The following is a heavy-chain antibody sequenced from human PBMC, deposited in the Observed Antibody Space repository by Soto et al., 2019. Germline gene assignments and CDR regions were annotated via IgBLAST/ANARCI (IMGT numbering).Heavy chain of an antibody. CDR1: GYTFAGYG. D-gene: IGHD2-2*01. J-gene: IGHJ4*02. Sequence: QVQVVQSGAEMKKPGASVKVSCKASGYTFAGYGFTWVRQAPGQGLEWMGWINPYTGYTDYAQNLQGRVIVTADRSTNTASMEPRSLRSDDTAMYYCAACRFSSIICFGSPLDFWGQGTLVTVSS. V-gene: IGHV1-18*01. CDR3: AACRFSSIICFGSPLDF. CDR2: INPYTGYT.